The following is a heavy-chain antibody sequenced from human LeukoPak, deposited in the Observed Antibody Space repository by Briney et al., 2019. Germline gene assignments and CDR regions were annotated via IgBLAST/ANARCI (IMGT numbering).Heavy chain of an antibody. CDR2: IYYSGST. D-gene: IGHD6-19*01. CDR1: GGSFSGYY. V-gene: IGHV4-59*01. J-gene: IGHJ4*02. Sequence: SETLSLTCAVYGGSFSGYYWSWIRQPPGKGLEWIGYIYYSGSTNYNPSLKSRVTISVDTSKNQFSLKLSSVTAADTAVYYCARSESGSGWAFDYWGQGTLVTVSS. CDR3: ARSESGSGWAFDY.